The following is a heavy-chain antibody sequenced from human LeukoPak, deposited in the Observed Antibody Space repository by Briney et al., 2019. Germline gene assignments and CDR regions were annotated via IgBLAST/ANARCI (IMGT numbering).Heavy chain of an antibody. CDR3: ARDGSGSYYDFDY. V-gene: IGHV1-69*13. CDR2: IIPIFGTA. Sequence: SVKVSCKASGGTFSSYAISWVRQAPGQGLEWMGGIIPIFGTANYAQKFQGSVTITADESTSTAYMELSSLRSEDTAVYYCARDGSGSYYDFDYWGQGTLVTVSS. J-gene: IGHJ4*02. D-gene: IGHD3-10*01. CDR1: GGTFSSYA.